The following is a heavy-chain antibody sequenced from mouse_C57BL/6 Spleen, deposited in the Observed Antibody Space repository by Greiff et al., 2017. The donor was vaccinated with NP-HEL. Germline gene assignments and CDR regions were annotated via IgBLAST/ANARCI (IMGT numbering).Heavy chain of an antibody. Sequence: QVQLQQPGAELVMPGASVKLSCKASGYTFTSYWMHWVKQRPGQGLEWIGEIDPSDSYTNYNQKFKGKSTLTVDKSSSTAYMQLSSLTSEDSAVYYCAMGGRFAYWGQGTLVTVSA. CDR1: GYTFTSYW. J-gene: IGHJ3*01. CDR2: IDPSDSYT. CDR3: AMGGRFAY. V-gene: IGHV1-69*01.